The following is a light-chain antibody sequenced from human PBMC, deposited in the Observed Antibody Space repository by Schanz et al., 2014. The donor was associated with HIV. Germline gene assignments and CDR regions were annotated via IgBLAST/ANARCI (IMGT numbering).Light chain of an antibody. CDR1: QNISTY. Sequence: DVHMTQSPSSLSASVGDNVTITCRASQNISTYLNWYQQRPGKAPKLLIYAALNLQSGVPSRFSGSGSGTDFTLIISSLQPEDFASYFCQQTDSFPLTFGGGTRVEI. CDR3: QQTDSFPLT. V-gene: IGKV1-39*01. CDR2: AAL. J-gene: IGKJ4*01.